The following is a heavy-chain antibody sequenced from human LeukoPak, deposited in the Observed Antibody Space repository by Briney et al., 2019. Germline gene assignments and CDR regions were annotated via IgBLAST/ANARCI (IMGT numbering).Heavy chain of an antibody. CDR2: IYYSGST. Sequence: SETLSLTCTVSGGSISSSSYYWGWIRQPPGKGPEWIGSIYYSGSTYYNPSLKSRVTISVDTSKNQFSLKLSSVTAADTAVYYCAPYNWNDGRDYFGYWGQGTLVTVSS. CDR1: GGSISSSSYY. CDR3: APYNWNDGRDYFGY. J-gene: IGHJ4*02. D-gene: IGHD1-20*01. V-gene: IGHV4-39*01.